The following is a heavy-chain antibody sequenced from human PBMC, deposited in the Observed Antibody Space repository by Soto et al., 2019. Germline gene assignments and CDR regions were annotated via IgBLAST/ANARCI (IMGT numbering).Heavy chain of an antibody. CDR2: INPRGTTT. CDR3: ARPQIASHYYCGMDV. V-gene: IGHV1-46*01. J-gene: IGHJ6*04. CDR1: GYTFTSYY. Sequence: QVQLVQSGAEVKKPGASVKVSCKASGYTFTSYYMHWVRQAPGQGLEWMGIINPRGTTTDYAQKFQGRLTMTRDTSTITYYMELSSLRSEDTAVYSYARPQIASHYYCGMDVWGEGTTVTVSS. D-gene: IGHD2-2*01.